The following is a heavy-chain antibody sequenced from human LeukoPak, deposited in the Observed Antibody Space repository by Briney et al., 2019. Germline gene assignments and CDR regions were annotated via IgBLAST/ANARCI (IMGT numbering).Heavy chain of an antibody. D-gene: IGHD6-6*01. CDR1: GYTFTGYY. Sequence: GSVKVSCKASGYTFTGYYIDWVRQGPGEGLEWMGWINPNSGGTNYAQNFQGRVTITRGRSISKPYMELSSPLSDGTAMYYCAREHSSSSGKVFDYWGQGPLVTVSS. CDR2: INPNSGGT. J-gene: IGHJ4*02. V-gene: IGHV1-2*02. CDR3: AREHSSSSGKVFDY.